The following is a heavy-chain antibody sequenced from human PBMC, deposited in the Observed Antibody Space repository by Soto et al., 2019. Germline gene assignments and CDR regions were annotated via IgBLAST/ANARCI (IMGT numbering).Heavy chain of an antibody. D-gene: IGHD3-10*01. CDR1: GASSSNYY. J-gene: IGHJ5*02. Sequence: SETLSLTCTVSGASSSNYYWSWIRQPPGKGLEWIAYMYYNGRTNYNPSLKNRFTISIDTSKNQFSLKLCSVTAAYMAVYYFARLRYYGSGSDWFGPWGQGTLVTVSS. CDR3: ARLRYYGSGSDWFGP. CDR2: MYYNGRT. V-gene: IGHV4-59*08.